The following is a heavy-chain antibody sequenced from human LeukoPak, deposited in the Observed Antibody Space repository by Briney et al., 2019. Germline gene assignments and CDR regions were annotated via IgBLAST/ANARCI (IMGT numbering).Heavy chain of an antibody. J-gene: IGHJ4*02. CDR2: IKQDGSEK. V-gene: IGHV3-7*01. CDR3: ARLRGSYSLDY. Sequence: GGSLRLSCAASGFTFSSFWMTWVRQAPGKGLEWVANIKQDGSEKYYVDSVKGRFTISRDNAKNSLYLQMNSLRADDTAVHYCARLRGSYSLDYWGQGTLVTVSS. D-gene: IGHD1-26*01. CDR1: GFTFSSFW.